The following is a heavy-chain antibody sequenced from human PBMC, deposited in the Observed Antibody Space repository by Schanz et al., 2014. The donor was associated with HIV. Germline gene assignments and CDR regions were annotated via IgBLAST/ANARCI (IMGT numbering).Heavy chain of an antibody. V-gene: IGHV1-8*02. CDR2: MNPNSGNT. Sequence: QVQLVQSGAEVKKPGSSVKVSCKASGYTFSGHYLHWVRQAPGQGLEWMGWMNPNSGNTDFAQKFQGRVTMTRNTSISTAYMELSSLISEDTAVYYCARMGVTIFGGGMDVWGQGTTVTVSS. D-gene: IGHD3-3*01. J-gene: IGHJ6*02. CDR3: ARMGVTIFGGGMDV. CDR1: GYTFSGHY.